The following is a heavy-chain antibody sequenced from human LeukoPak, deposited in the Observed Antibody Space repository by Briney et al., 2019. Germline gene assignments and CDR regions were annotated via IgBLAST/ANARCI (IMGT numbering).Heavy chain of an antibody. D-gene: IGHD3-3*01. J-gene: IGHJ5*02. V-gene: IGHV3-53*01. CDR2: IYSDDRT. CDR1: GLIVSNSS. Sequence: GGSLRLSCAASGLIVSNSSMSWVRQAPGKGLEWVSVIYSDDRTSYADSVKVRFTISRNDSKNMVFLQMNSLRAEDTAVYYCARVNPTGSGFYSGLNSGWFDPWGQGTLVAVSS. CDR3: ARVNPTGSGFYSGLNSGWFDP.